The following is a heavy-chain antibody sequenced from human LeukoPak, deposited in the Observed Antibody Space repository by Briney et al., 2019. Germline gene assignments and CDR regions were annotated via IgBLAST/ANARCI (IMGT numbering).Heavy chain of an antibody. Sequence: GGSLRLSCAASGFTFSSYSMNWVRQAPGKGLEWVSYISSSSSTIYYADSVKGRFTISRDNAKNSLYLQMNSLRAEDTAVYYCARVIYYDIDYWGQGTLVTVSS. CDR3: ARVIYYDIDY. D-gene: IGHD3-22*01. CDR1: GFTFSSYS. V-gene: IGHV3-48*04. CDR2: ISSSSSTI. J-gene: IGHJ4*02.